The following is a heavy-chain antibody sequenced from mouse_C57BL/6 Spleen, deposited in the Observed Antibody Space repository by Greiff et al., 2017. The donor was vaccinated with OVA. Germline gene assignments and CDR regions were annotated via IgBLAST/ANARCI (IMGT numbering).Heavy chain of an antibody. V-gene: IGHV1-54*01. D-gene: IGHD1-1*01. J-gene: IGHJ2*01. CDR2: INPGSGGT. Sequence: VKVVESGAELVRPGTSVKVSCKASGYAFTNYLIEWVKQRPGQGLEWIGVINPGSGGTNYNEKFKGKATLTADKSSSTAYMQLSSLTSEDSAVYFCASRYYYGSGYFDYWGQGTTLTVSS. CDR3: ASRYYYGSGYFDY. CDR1: GYAFTNYL.